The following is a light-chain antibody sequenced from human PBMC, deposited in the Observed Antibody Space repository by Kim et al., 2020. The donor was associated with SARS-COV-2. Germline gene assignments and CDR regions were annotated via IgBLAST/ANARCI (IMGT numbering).Light chain of an antibody. CDR1: QSVGIK. Sequence: VSPGERVTLSCRASQSVGIKLAWYQQRPAQGPRLLIYDASTRATDIPARFSGSGSGTDFTLTIDSLQSEDFAVYYCQQYNKWPGITFGQGTRLEIK. J-gene: IGKJ5*01. CDR2: DAS. V-gene: IGKV3-15*01. CDR3: QQYNKWPGIT.